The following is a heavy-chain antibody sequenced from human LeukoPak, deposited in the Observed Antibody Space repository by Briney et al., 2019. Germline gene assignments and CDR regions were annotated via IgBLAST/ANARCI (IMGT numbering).Heavy chain of an antibody. CDR2: IIPILGIA. CDR3: ARPRKGNYGALDI. J-gene: IGHJ3*02. V-gene: IGHV1-69*04. D-gene: IGHD4-11*01. CDR1: GGTFSSYA. Sequence: ASVKVSCKASGGTFSSYAISWVRQAPGQGLEWMGRIIPILGIANYAQKFQGRVTITADKSTSTAYMELSSLRSEDTAVYYCARPRKGNYGALDIWGQGTMVTVSS.